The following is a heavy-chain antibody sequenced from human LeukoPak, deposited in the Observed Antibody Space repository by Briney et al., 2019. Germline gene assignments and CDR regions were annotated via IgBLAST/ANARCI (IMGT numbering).Heavy chain of an antibody. J-gene: IGHJ6*03. Sequence: PGGSLRLSCAASGFTLSSNYMSWVRQAPGKGLEWVSVIYSGGSTYYADSVKGRFTISRDNSKNTLYLQMNSLRAEDTAVYYCASEGGYTVTTGNYYMDVWGKGTTVTVSS. CDR2: IYSGGST. CDR3: ASEGGYTVTTGNYYMDV. CDR1: GFTLSSNY. V-gene: IGHV3-66*02. D-gene: IGHD4-17*01.